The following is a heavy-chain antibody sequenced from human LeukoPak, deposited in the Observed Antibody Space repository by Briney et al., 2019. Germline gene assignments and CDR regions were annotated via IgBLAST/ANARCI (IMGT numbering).Heavy chain of an antibody. Sequence: ASVKVSCKASGYNFITYGVTWVRQAPGQGLEWMGWNSAYDGKTDYAQKLQGRVTLTTDASTGTAYMELRSLRSDDTAVYYCARNRDSGWYYYFDYWGQGTLVTVSS. J-gene: IGHJ4*02. V-gene: IGHV1-18*01. CDR2: NSAYDGKT. CDR3: ARNRDSGWYYYFDY. CDR1: GYNFITYG. D-gene: IGHD6-19*01.